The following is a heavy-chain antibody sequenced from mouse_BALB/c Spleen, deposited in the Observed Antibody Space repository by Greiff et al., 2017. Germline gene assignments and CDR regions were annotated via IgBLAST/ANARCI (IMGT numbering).Heavy chain of an antibody. V-gene: IGHV1-69*02. CDR2: IYPSDSYT. J-gene: IGHJ2*01. CDR3: TRVYYDYDEGFDY. CDR1: GYNFTSYW. D-gene: IGHD2-4*01. Sequence: QVQLKQPGAELVKPGTSVKLSCKASGYNFTSYWINWVKQRPGQGLEWIGNIYPSDSYTNYNQKFKDKATLTVDKSSSTAYMQLSSPTSEDSAVYYCTRVYYDYDEGFDYWGQGTTLTVSS.